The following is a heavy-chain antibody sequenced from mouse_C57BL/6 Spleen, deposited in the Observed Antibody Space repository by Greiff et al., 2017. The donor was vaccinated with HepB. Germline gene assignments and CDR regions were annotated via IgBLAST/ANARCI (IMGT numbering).Heavy chain of an antibody. V-gene: IGHV1-63*01. D-gene: IGHD1-1*01. J-gene: IGHJ1*03. Sequence: QVQLKQSGAELVRPGTSVKMSCKASGYTFTNYWIGWAKQRPGHGLEWVGDIYPGGGYTNYKEKFKGKATLTADKSSSTAYMQFSSLTSEDSAIYYCNYYGSSYWYFDVWGTGTTVTVSS. CDR2: IYPGGGYT. CDR1: GYTFTNYW. CDR3: NYYGSSYWYFDV.